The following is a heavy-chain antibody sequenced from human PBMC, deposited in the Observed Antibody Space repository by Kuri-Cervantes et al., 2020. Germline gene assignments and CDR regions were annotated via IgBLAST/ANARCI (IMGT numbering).Heavy chain of an antibody. D-gene: IGHD6-19*01. CDR1: GYTLTELS. J-gene: IGHJ4*02. CDR3: ARSSGVGSTVAGLGFDY. Sequence: ASVKVSCKVSGYTLTELSMHWVRQAPGKGLEWMGGFDPEDGETIYAQKFQGRVTMTRDTSTSTVYMELSSLRSEDTAVYYCARSSGVGSTVAGLGFDYWGQGTLVTVSS. V-gene: IGHV1-24*01. CDR2: FDPEDGET.